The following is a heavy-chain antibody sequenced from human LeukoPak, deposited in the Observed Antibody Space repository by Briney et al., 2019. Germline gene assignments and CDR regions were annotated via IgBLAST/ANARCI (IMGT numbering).Heavy chain of an antibody. CDR1: GFTVSSNY. V-gene: IGHV3-53*01. CDR2: IYSGGST. CDR3: ARDSREDGIAAANAFDI. D-gene: IGHD6-25*01. Sequence: QSGGSLRLSCAASGFTVSSNYMSWVRQAPGKGLEWVSVIYSGGSTYHADSVKGRFTISRDNSKNTLYLQMNSLRAEDTAVYYCARDSREDGIAAANAFDIWGQGTMVTVSS. J-gene: IGHJ3*02.